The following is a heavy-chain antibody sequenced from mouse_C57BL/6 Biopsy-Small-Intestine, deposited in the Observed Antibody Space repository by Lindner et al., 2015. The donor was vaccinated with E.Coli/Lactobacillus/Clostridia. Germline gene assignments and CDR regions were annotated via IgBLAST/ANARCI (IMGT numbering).Heavy chain of an antibody. J-gene: IGHJ3*01. V-gene: IGHV14-4*01. CDR2: IDPESGDT. D-gene: IGHD1-1*02. CDR3: TTGGPFAY. Sequence: VQLQESGAELVRPGASVKLSCTASGFNIKDDYMHWVKQRPEQGLEWIGWIDPESGDTEYASKFQDKATMTADTSSNTAYLQLSSLTSEDTAVYYCTTGGPFAYWGQGTLVTVSA. CDR1: GFNIKDDY.